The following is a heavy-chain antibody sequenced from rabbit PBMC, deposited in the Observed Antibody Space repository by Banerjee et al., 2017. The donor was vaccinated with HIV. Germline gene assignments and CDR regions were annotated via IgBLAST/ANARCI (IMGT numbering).Heavy chain of an antibody. V-gene: IGHV1S45*01. J-gene: IGHJ4*01. CDR2: IDAGSSGST. Sequence: QEQLEESGGDLVKPEGSLTLTCTASGFSFSSSYWICWVRQAPGKGLEWIACIDAGSSGSTYYASWAKGRFTISKTSSTTVTLQMTSLTAADTATYFCARDDGGGGYGNYFNFWGPGTLVTVS. CDR1: GFSFSSSYW. D-gene: IGHD8-1*01. CDR3: ARDDGGGGYGNYFNF.